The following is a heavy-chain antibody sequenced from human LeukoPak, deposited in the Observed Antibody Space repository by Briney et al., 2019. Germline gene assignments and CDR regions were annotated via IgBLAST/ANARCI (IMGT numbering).Heavy chain of an antibody. CDR3: ARDIKWATVTTTGS. D-gene: IGHD4-17*01. CDR2: ISHDGSNK. CDR1: GFTFSSYA. J-gene: IGHJ4*02. Sequence: PGGSLRLSCAASGFTFSSYAMHWVRQAPGKGLEWVAVISHDGSNKYYADSVEGRFTISRDNSKNTLYLQMNSLRAEDTAVYYCARDIKWATVTTTGSWGQGTLVTVSS. V-gene: IGHV3-30-3*01.